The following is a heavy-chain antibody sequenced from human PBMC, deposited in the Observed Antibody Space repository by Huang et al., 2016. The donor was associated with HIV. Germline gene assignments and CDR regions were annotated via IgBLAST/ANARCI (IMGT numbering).Heavy chain of an antibody. Sequence: QLQLQESGPGLVKPSETLSLTCSVSGGSISSSSYYWGWIRQPPGKGLGGIGSIYYSGSPFYNPSRKSRVTISVDTSKHQFSLRLSSVTAADTSVYYCARHMDCSSSSCLAGGHERGPFDMWGQGTMVTVSS. CDR1: GGSISSSSYY. J-gene: IGHJ3*02. CDR3: ARHMDCSSSSCLAGGHERGPFDM. V-gene: IGHV4-39*01. D-gene: IGHD2-2*01. CDR2: IYYSGSP.